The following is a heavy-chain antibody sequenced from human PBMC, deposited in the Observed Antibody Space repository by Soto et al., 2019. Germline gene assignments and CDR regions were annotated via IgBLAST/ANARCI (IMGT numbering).Heavy chain of an antibody. Sequence: QAVGSLRLSCTASGFNFRSYGMSWVRQAPGKGLEWVSGITASGGNTYYTDSVKGRFTISRDNSKNTLYLQMSGLRVEDTAVFHCAKSLMNAKEVWGQGTTVTVSS. CDR3: AKSLMNAKEV. D-gene: IGHD2-21*01. CDR1: GFNFRSYG. J-gene: IGHJ6*02. CDR2: ITASGGNT. V-gene: IGHV3-23*01.